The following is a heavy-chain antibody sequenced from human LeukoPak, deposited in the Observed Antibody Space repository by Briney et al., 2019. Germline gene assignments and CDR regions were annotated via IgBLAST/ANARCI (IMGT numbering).Heavy chain of an antibody. CDR3: ARDRSLWFGVDYYYYGMDV. V-gene: IGHV3-48*03. CDR2: ISSSGSTI. CDR1: GFTFSSYE. D-gene: IGHD3-10*01. Sequence: GGSLRLSCAASGFTFSSYEMNWVRQAPGKGLDWVSYISSSGSTIYYADSVKGRFTISRDNAKNSLYLQMNSLRAEDTAVYYCARDRSLWFGVDYYYYGMDVWGKGTTVTVSS. J-gene: IGHJ6*04.